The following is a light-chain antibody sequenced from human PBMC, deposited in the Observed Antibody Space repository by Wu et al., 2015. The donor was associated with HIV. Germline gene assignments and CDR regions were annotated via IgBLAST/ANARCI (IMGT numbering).Light chain of an antibody. CDR1: QSVDSQ. J-gene: IGKJ4*01. V-gene: IGKV3-11*01. Sequence: ETVLTQSPVTLSLSPGERATLSCRASQSVDSQLAWYQQKPGQAPRLLIYDASKRVTGIPARFSGSGSGTDFTLTISSLEPEDFAVYFCQQRYNWPTFGGGTKVEMK. CDR3: QQRYNWPT. CDR2: DAS.